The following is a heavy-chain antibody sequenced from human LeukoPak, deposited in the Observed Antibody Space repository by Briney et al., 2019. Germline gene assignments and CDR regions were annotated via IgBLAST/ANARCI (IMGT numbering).Heavy chain of an antibody. J-gene: IGHJ3*02. CDR3: ARDWRLQGAFDI. D-gene: IGHD4-11*01. CDR2: ISSSSSTI. V-gene: IGHV3-48*01. Sequence: GGSLRLSCAASGFTFSSYSMNWVRQAPGKGLEWVSYISSSSSTIYYADSVKGRFTISRDNAKNSLYLQMNSLRAEDTAVYYCARDWRLQGAFDIWGQGTMITVSS. CDR1: GFTFSSYS.